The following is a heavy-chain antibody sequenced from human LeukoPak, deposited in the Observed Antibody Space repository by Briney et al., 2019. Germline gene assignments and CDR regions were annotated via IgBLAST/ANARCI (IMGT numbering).Heavy chain of an antibody. D-gene: IGHD3-9*01. CDR3: ARGHDILTGYYTAGDFDY. J-gene: IGHJ4*02. V-gene: IGHV1-18*01. CDR1: GSTFTSYG. Sequence: ASVKVSCKASGSTFTSYGFGWVRQAPGQGLGWMGWISVYNGNTNFAQKLQGRVTMTTDTSTSTAYMELRSLRSDDTAVYYCARGHDILTGYYTAGDFDYWGQGTLVTVSS. CDR2: ISVYNGNT.